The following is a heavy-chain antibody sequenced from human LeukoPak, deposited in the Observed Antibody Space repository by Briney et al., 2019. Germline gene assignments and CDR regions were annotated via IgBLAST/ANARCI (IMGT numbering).Heavy chain of an antibody. CDR2: ISSSSSYI. J-gene: IGHJ4*02. V-gene: IGHV3-21*01. CDR3: AKEGGSLWFGELYYFDY. Sequence: GGSLRLSCAASGFTFSSYSMNWVRQAPGKGLEWVSSISSSSSYIYYADSVKGRFTISRDNAKNSLYLQMNSLRAEDTAVYYCAKEGGSLWFGELYYFDYWGQGTLVTVSS. CDR1: GFTFSSYS. D-gene: IGHD3-10*01.